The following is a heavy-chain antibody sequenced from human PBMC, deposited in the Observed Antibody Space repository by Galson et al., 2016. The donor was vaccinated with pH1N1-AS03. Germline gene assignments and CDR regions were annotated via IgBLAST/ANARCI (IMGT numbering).Heavy chain of an antibody. V-gene: IGHV3-7*01. Sequence: SLRLSCAASGFTLSTYWMNWVRQVPGKGLEWIANVKQDGSEKHYVGPVRGRFTISRDNAKNSLYLQMNTLRVDDTAIYYCATSGSYRFDYWGQGALVTVSS. CDR1: GFTLSTYW. CDR2: VKQDGSEK. J-gene: IGHJ4*02. D-gene: IGHD1-26*01. CDR3: ATSGSYRFDY.